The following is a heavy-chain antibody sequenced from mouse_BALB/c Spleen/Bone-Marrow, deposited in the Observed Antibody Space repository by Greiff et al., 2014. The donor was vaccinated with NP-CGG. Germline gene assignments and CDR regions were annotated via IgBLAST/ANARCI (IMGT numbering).Heavy chain of an antibody. D-gene: IGHD2-4*01. CDR1: GYAFSSSW. Sequence: VQLKQSGPELVKPGASVKISCKASGYAFSSSWMNWVKQRPGQGLEWIGRIYPGDGNTNYNGKFKGKATLTADKSSTTAYMQLSSLTSVDSAVYFCALYDYDGLSWFAYWGQGTLVTVSA. CDR3: ALYDYDGLSWFAY. V-gene: IGHV1-82*01. J-gene: IGHJ3*01. CDR2: IYPGDGNT.